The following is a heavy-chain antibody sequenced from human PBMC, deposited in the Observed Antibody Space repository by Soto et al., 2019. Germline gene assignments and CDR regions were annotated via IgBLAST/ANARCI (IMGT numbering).Heavy chain of an antibody. CDR2: IYYSGST. Sequence: QVQLQESGPGLVKPSQTLSLTCTVSGGSISSGGYYWSWIRQHPGKSLEWIGYIYYSGSTYYNPSLKNRVTISVDTSKNQFALKLSSVTAADTAVYYWARSSCSSTSCAALGDYWGQGTLVTVSS. J-gene: IGHJ4*02. D-gene: IGHD2-2*01. CDR1: GGSISSGGYY. CDR3: ARSSCSSTSCAALGDY. V-gene: IGHV4-31*03.